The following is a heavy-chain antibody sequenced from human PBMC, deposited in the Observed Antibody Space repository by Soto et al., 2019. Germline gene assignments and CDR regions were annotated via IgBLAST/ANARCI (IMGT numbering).Heavy chain of an antibody. CDR3: ARAHPRLRLFVY. V-gene: IGHV1-46*01. CDR2: ISPSGDST. J-gene: IGHJ4*01. Sequence: VSVKVCCKASGHSFTSSHMHWVRHAAGQWLEWIGVISPSGDSTTHAQKFQGRVTMPRDMSTSKVCMDLSSLRSEDTAVYFCARAHPRLRLFVYWGHGPLGNVSS. D-gene: IGHD5-12*01. CDR1: GHSFTSSH.